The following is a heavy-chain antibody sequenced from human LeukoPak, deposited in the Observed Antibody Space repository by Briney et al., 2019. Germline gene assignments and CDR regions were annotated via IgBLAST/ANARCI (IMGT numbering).Heavy chain of an antibody. CDR2: IIISGHTK. Sequence: GRSLRLSCAASGFDLNTYEMNSARQAPRNWLEWIADIIISGHTKNYADSVKGRFTISRDDAGISLYLQMNSLRVEDTGVYYWARGDLHADLWGQGTLVTVPS. CDR1: GFDLNTYE. V-gene: IGHV3-48*03. J-gene: IGHJ5*02. CDR3: ARGDLHADL.